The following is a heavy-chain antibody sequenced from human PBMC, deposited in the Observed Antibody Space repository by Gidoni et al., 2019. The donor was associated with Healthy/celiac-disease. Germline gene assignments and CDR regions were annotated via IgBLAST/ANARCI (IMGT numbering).Heavy chain of an antibody. CDR3: AREEGIGSSSGLYFDY. D-gene: IGHD6-13*01. Sequence: QVQLVESGGGLVKPGGSLRLSCAASGFTFSDYYMSWIRQAPGKGLEWVSYISSSSSYTNYADSVKGRFTISRDNAKNSLYLQMNSLRAEDTAVYYCAREEGIGSSSGLYFDYWGQGTLVTVSS. V-gene: IGHV3-11*05. CDR1: GFTFSDYY. CDR2: ISSSSSYT. J-gene: IGHJ4*02.